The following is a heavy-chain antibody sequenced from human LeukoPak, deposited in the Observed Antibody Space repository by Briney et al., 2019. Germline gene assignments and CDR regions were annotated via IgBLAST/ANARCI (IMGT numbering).Heavy chain of an antibody. Sequence: ASVKVSCKASGYTFTGYYMHWVRQAPGQGLEWMGWINPNSGGTNYAQKFQGRVTMTRDTSISTAYMELSRLRSDDTAVYYCARVPTYYDILTGYLLGAFDIWGQGTMVTVSS. CDR3: ARVPTYYDILTGYLLGAFDI. CDR2: INPNSGGT. D-gene: IGHD3-9*01. CDR1: GYTFTGYY. J-gene: IGHJ3*02. V-gene: IGHV1-2*02.